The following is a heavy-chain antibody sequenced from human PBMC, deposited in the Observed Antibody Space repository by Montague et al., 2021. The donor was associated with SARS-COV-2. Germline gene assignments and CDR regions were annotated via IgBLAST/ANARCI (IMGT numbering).Heavy chain of an antibody. D-gene: IGHD3-22*01. J-gene: IGHJ4*02. CDR1: GGTISSSTYY. V-gene: IGHV4-39*01. Sequence: SETLSLTCAVSGGTISSSTYYLVWIRQPPGKGMAWVGTIFYSGFADYNPSLRSRGTVSVDTSKNQFSLKLSSVTAANTAVYYCATHQSGTMMAYWGQGTL. CDR2: IFYSGFA. CDR3: ATHQSGTMMAY.